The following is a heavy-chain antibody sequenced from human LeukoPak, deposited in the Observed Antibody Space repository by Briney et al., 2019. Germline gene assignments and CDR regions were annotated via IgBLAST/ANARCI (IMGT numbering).Heavy chain of an antibody. CDR1: GLSFSDHY. D-gene: IGHD5-24*01. CDR2: SRNKANNYIT. Sequence: PGGCLRLSCAASGLSFSDHYMDWVRQAPGKGLEWVGRSRNKANNYITEYAASVEGRFTISRDDSQNSVYLQMNSLGTEDTAVYYCANFFGNNFGYWGQGTRVTVSS. CDR3: ANFFGNNFGY. J-gene: IGHJ4*02. V-gene: IGHV3-72*01.